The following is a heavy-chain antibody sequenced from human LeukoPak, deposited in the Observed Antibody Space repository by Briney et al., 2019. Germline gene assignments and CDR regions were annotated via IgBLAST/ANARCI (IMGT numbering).Heavy chain of an antibody. CDR3: VRDPPSRQFDP. V-gene: IGHV4-4*07. CDR2: INPSGST. CDR1: GGSVNSYY. J-gene: IGHJ5*02. Sequence: PSETLSLTCNVSGGSVNSYYWTWIRQPAGKGLEWIGRINPSGSTNYNPSLKSRVTMSVDTSKNQFSLNLTSVTAADTAVYYCVRDPPSRQFDPWGQGTLVTVSS.